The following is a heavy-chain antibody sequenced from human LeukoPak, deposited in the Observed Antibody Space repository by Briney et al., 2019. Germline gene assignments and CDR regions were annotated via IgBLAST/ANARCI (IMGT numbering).Heavy chain of an antibody. CDR1: GYTFTSYG. CDR2: ISAYNGNT. Sequence: ASVKVSCKASGYTFTSYGISWVRQAPGQGLEWMGWISAYNGNTNYAQKLQGRVTMTTDTSTSTAYMELRSLRSDDTAVYYCAKDLVEVPGSYGDGDYWGQGTLVTVSS. D-gene: IGHD1-26*01. J-gene: IGHJ4*02. V-gene: IGHV1-18*01. CDR3: AKDLVEVPGSYGDGDY.